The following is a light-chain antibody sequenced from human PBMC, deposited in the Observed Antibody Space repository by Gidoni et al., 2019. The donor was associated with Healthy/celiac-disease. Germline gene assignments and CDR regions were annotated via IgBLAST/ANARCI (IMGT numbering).Light chain of an antibody. J-gene: IGKJ2*01. Sequence: GDRVTITCHASQRISSWLAWYQQKPGKAPRLLIYKASSFESGVPSRFSGSGSGTEFTLTISSLQPEDFATYYCQQYNSYPYTFGQGTKVEIK. CDR2: KAS. V-gene: IGKV1-5*03. CDR1: QRISSW. CDR3: QQYNSYPYT.